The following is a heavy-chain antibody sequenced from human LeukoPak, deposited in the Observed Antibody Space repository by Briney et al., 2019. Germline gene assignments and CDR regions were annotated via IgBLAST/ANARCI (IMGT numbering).Heavy chain of an antibody. CDR2: IIPIFGTA. CDR3: AREAYYYGSGSPAMDV. J-gene: IGHJ6*04. V-gene: IGHV1-69*05. CDR1: GGTFSSYA. Sequence: GSSVKVSCKASGGTFSSYAISWVRQAPGQGLEWMGGIIPIFGTANYAQKFQGRVKITTDESTSTAYMELSSLRSEDTAVYYCAREAYYYGSGSPAMDVWGKGTTVTVSS. D-gene: IGHD3-10*01.